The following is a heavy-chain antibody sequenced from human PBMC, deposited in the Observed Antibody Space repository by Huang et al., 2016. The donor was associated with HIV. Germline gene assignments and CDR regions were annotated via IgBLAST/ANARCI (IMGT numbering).Heavy chain of an antibody. CDR1: GGTFSSYA. Sequence: QVLLVQSGAEVRKPGSSVKVSCTAFGGTFSSYAISWVRQAPGQGLEWGGGVCPIFGTANYTKKVQGGVTITVNESTNTGYMELIRLTSEDTAVYYCARTAYSYGFRQGYNWFDPWGQGTPVTVSS. V-gene: IGHV1-69*13. D-gene: IGHD5-18*01. CDR3: ARTAYSYGFRQGYNWFDP. CDR2: VCPIFGTA. J-gene: IGHJ5*02.